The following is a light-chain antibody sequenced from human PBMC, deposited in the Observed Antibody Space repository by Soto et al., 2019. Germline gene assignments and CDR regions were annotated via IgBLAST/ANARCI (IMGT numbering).Light chain of an antibody. V-gene: IGKV1-5*03. J-gene: IGKJ1*01. CDR3: QHYNSYSEA. Sequence: DIQMTQSPSTLSGSVGDRVTITCRASQTISSWLAWYQQKTGKAPKLLIYKASTLKSGVPSRVSGSGSGTEFTLTISSLQPDDFATYYCQHYNSYSEAVGQGTKVDI. CDR2: KAS. CDR1: QTISSW.